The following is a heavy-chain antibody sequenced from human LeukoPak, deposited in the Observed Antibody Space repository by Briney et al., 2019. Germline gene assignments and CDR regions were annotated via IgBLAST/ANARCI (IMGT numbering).Heavy chain of an antibody. CDR3: ASVVVVPAANPSGWFDP. J-gene: IGHJ5*02. CDR2: ISAYNGNT. D-gene: IGHD2-2*01. CDR1: GYTFTSYG. V-gene: IGHV1-18*01. Sequence: ASVKVSCKASGYTFTSYGISWVRQAPGQGLEWMGWISAYNGNTNYAQKLQGRVTMTTDTSTSTAYMELRSLRPDDTAVYYCASVVVVPAANPSGWFDPWGQGTLVTVSS.